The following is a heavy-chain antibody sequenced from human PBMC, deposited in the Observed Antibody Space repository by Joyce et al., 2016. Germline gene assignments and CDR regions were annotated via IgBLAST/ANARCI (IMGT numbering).Heavy chain of an antibody. CDR3: AGGILTGYFDY. CDR2: ISYDGNNK. V-gene: IGHV3-30*03. J-gene: IGHJ4*02. Sequence: QGQLVVSGGGVVQPGRSLRLSCAASGFTFSNYGMHWVRQAPGKGRGWVAGISYDGNNKHYGDSVTGRFTISRDNSKNTLYLQMNILRAEDTAVYYCAGGILTGYFDYWGQGTLVTVSS. CDR1: GFTFSNYG. D-gene: IGHD3-9*01.